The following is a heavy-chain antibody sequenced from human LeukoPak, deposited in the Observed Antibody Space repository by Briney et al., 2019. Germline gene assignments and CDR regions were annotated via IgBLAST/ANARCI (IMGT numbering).Heavy chain of an antibody. CDR3: ARHGWVVRGVIPYWYFDL. V-gene: IGHV4-59*08. J-gene: IGHJ2*01. CDR2: IYYSGST. D-gene: IGHD3-10*01. CDR1: GGSISSYY. Sequence: SETLSLTCTVSGGSISSYYWSWIRQPPGKGLEWIGYIYYSGSTNYNPSLKSRVTISVDTSKNQFSLKLSSVTAADTAVYYCARHGWVVRGVIPYWYFDLWGRGTLVAVSS.